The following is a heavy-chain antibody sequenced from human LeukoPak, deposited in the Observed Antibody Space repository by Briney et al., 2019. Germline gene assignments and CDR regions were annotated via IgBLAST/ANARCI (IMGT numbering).Heavy chain of an antibody. CDR2: ISKSGGST. J-gene: IGHJ4*02. D-gene: IGHD3-10*01. CDR3: GGSGSYYTPSYY. Sequence: GGSLRLSCAASGFTFSSYAMSWVRQAPGKGLEWVSAISKSGGSTYYADSVKGRFTISRDNSNDTLYLQMNSLRPEDTAVYYCGGSGSYYTPSYYWGQGTLVTVSS. V-gene: IGHV3-23*01. CDR1: GFTFSSYA.